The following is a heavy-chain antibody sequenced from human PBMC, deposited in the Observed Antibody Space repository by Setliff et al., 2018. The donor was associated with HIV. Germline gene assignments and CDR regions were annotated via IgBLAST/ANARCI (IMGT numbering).Heavy chain of an antibody. Sequence: TLSLTCPVSGGSLSSGDYYWSWIRQLPGKGLEWIGYMYYNGSTYSNPSLKSRVTVSQDTSKNQFSLKLSSVTAADTAVYYCARDVRRNHCSSTSCYARDNWFDPWGQGIQVTVSS. CDR3: ARDVRRNHCSSTSCYARDNWFDP. CDR2: MYYNGST. V-gene: IGHV4-31*03. D-gene: IGHD2-2*01. CDR1: GGSLSSGDYY. J-gene: IGHJ5*02.